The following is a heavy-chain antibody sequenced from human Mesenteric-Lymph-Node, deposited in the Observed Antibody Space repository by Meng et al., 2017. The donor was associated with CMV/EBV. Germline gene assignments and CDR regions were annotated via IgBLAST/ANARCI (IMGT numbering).Heavy chain of an antibody. V-gene: IGHV1-69*05. CDR3: ARERCSSTSCLYYYYYYGMDV. CDR1: GYTFTGYY. J-gene: IGHJ6*02. D-gene: IGHD2-2*01. CDR2: IIPIFGTA. Sequence: SVKVSCKASGYTFTGYYMHWVRQAPGQGLEWMGGIIPIFGTANYAQKFQGRVTITTDESTSTAYMELSSLRSEDTAVYYCARERCSSTSCLYYYYYYGMDVWGQGTTVTVSS.